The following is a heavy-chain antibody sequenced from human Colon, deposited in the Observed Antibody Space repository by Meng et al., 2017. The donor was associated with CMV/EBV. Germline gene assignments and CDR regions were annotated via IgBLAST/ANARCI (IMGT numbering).Heavy chain of an antibody. CDR1: GLTVRNNY. CDR3: ARAVHSADLHYLDS. CDR2: IHMNGDT. D-gene: IGHD2-15*01. Sequence: GESLKISCAASGLTVRNNYMSWVRQTPGKGLEWVSTIHMNGDTQYAQSVEGRFTISRDNSKNTLYLQMDSLRGEDTAFYFCARAVHSADLHYLDSWGQGSLVTVSS. J-gene: IGHJ4*02. V-gene: IGHV3-53*01.